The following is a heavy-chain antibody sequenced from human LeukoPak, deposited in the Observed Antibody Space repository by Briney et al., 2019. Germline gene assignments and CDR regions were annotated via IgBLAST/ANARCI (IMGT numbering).Heavy chain of an antibody. Sequence: GGSLRLSCAASGFTFSSYAMSWVRQAPGKGLEWVSAISGSGGSTYYADSVKGRFTISRDNSKNTLYLQMNSLRAEDTAVYYCAKVRAGDYYGSGNIGGDYWGQGTLVTVSS. J-gene: IGHJ4*02. CDR3: AKVRAGDYYGSGNIGGDY. D-gene: IGHD3-10*01. CDR1: GFTFSSYA. CDR2: ISGSGGST. V-gene: IGHV3-23*01.